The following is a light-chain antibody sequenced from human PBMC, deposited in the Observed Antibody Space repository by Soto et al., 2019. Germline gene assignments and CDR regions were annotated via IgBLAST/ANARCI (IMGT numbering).Light chain of an antibody. Sequence: DIVMTQSPRSLPVTPGEPASISCRSSQSLLCTNGKNYLDWYLQKPGQSPQLLMYFSSTRASGVPDRFSGSGSGTAFTLKISRLEAEDVGGYFCMQALQAPRTFGLGTKLEI. CDR1: QSLLCTNGKNY. J-gene: IGKJ2*01. CDR3: MQALQAPRT. V-gene: IGKV2-28*01. CDR2: FSS.